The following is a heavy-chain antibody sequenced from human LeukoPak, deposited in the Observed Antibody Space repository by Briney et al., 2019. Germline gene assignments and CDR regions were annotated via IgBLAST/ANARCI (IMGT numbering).Heavy chain of an antibody. CDR2: ISKSSSYI. V-gene: IGHV3-21*01. CDR3: ARSGYGDYDPYPNDY. CDR1: GFTFSSYE. J-gene: IGHJ4*02. Sequence: KPGGSLRLSCAASGFTFSSYEMNWVRQAPGKGLEWVSSISKSSSYIYYADSVKGRFTISKDNAKNSLYLQMNSLRAEDTAVYYCARSGYGDYDPYPNDYWGQGTLVTVSS. D-gene: IGHD4-17*01.